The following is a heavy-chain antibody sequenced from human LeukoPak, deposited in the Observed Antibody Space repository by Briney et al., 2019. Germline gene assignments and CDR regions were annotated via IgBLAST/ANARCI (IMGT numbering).Heavy chain of an antibody. CDR3: ARVRYYGSGSYDYYYYYMDV. CDR2: IYTSGST. Sequence: SETLSLTCTVSGGSISSGSYYWSWIRQPAGKGLEWIGRIYTSGSTNYNPSLKSRVTISVDTSKNQFSLKLSSVTAADTAVYYCARVRYYGSGSYDYYYYYMDVWGKGTTVTVSS. V-gene: IGHV4-61*02. CDR1: GGSISSGSYY. D-gene: IGHD3-10*01. J-gene: IGHJ6*03.